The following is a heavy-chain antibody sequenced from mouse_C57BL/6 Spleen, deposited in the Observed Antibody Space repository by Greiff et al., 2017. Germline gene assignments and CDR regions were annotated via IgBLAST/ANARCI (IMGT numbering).Heavy chain of an antibody. J-gene: IGHJ2*01. V-gene: IGHV1-82*01. CDR2: IYPGDGDT. CDR1: GYAFSSSW. CDR3: ARGTGTDYFDY. Sequence: VQRVESGPELVKPGASVKISCKASGYAFSSSWMNWVKQRPGKGLEWIGRIYPGDGDTNYNGKFKGKATLTADKSSSTAYMQLSSLTSEDSAVYFCARGTGTDYFDYWGQGTTLTVSS. D-gene: IGHD4-1*01.